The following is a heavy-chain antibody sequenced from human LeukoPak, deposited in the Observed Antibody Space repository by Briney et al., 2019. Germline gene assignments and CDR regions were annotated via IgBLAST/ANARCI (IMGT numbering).Heavy chain of an antibody. Sequence: PSETLSLTCAVYGGSLSGYYWSWIRQPPGKGLEWIGEINHSGSTNYNPSLKSRVTISVDTSKNQFSLKLSSVTAADTAVYYCARRDYYDSIDYWGQGTLVTVSS. V-gene: IGHV4-34*01. CDR3: ARRDYYDSIDY. CDR2: INHSGST. D-gene: IGHD3-22*01. J-gene: IGHJ4*02. CDR1: GGSLSGYY.